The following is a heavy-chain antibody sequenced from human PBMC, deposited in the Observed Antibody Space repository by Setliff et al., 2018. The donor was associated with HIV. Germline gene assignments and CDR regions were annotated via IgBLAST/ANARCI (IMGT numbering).Heavy chain of an antibody. V-gene: IGHV3-20*04. Sequence: RPGGSLRLSCATSGFYFDDYGMNWVRQAPGKGLEWVSGITGNGYSTGYADSVKGRFTISRDNAKNSVYLQMKTLRAEDTAVYYCGIRISISVIWTFDYWGQGMLVTVSS. CDR3: GIRISISVIWTFDY. J-gene: IGHJ4*02. D-gene: IGHD3-3*01. CDR2: ITGNGYST. CDR1: GFYFDDYG.